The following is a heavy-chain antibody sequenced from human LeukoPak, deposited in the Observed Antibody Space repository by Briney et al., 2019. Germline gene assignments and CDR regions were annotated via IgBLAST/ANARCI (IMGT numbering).Heavy chain of an antibody. J-gene: IGHJ5*02. Sequence: SETLSLTCTVSGGSISSYYWSWIRQPPGKGLEWIGYIHYSGSTNYNPSLKSRLTMSVDTSKNQFSLKLSSMTAADTAIYYCARDSGTTGEVKFDPWGQGTLVTVSS. D-gene: IGHD3-10*01. CDR2: IHYSGST. CDR1: GGSISSYY. V-gene: IGHV4-59*12. CDR3: ARDSGTTGEVKFDP.